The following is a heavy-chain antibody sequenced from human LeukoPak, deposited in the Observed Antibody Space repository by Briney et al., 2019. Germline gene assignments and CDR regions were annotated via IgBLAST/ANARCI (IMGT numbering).Heavy chain of an antibody. CDR3: ARGGPYGGYFDY. J-gene: IGHJ4*02. CDR1: GYIFTSFY. V-gene: IGHV1-46*01. CDR2: INPSGGNT. D-gene: IGHD4/OR15-4a*01. Sequence: ASVKVSCKASGYIFTSFYMHWVRQAPGQGLEWMGIINPSGGNTGYAQKFQGRVTITADESTSTAYMELSSLRSEDTAVYYCARGGPYGGYFDYWGQGTLVTVSS.